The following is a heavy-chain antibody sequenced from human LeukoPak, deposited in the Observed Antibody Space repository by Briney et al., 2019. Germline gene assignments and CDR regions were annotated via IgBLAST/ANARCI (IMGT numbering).Heavy chain of an antibody. CDR3: ASQGSRGWL. CDR2: IKQDGSEK. D-gene: IGHD6-19*01. Sequence: GGSLRLSCAASGFTFSSYAMHWVRQAPGKGLEWVANIKQDGSEKYYVDSVKGRFTISRDNAKNSLYLQMNSLRAEDTAVYYCASQGSRGWLWGQGTLVTVSS. CDR1: GFTFSSYA. J-gene: IGHJ4*02. V-gene: IGHV3-7*01.